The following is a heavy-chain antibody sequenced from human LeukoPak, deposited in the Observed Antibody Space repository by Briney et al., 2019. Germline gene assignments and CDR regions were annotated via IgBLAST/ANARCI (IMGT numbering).Heavy chain of an antibody. CDR3: ARIHSSGWFRGDAFDI. V-gene: IGHV4-30-2*02. CDR1: GYAITSGGFS. Sequence: SETLSLTCTVSGYAITSGGFSWNWIRQPPGKGLEWIGCIYDRGPAYYNPSLKSRVTISVDTSKNQFSLKLSSVTAADTAVYYCARIHSSGWFRGDAFDIWGQGTMVTVSS. J-gene: IGHJ3*02. D-gene: IGHD6-19*01. CDR2: IYDRGPA.